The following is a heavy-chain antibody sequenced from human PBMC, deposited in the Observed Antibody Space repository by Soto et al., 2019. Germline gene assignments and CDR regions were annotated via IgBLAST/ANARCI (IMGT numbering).Heavy chain of an antibody. D-gene: IGHD2-2*01. CDR1: GGSFSGYY. V-gene: IGHV4-30-4*08. Sequence: PSETLSLTCAVYGGSFSGYYWSWIRQHPGKGLEWIGYIYYSGSTYYNPSLKSRVTISVDTSKNQFPLKLSSVTAADTAVYYCARATIVLVPAAMVSHWFDPWGQGTLVTVSS. CDR2: IYYSGST. J-gene: IGHJ5*02. CDR3: ARATIVLVPAAMVSHWFDP.